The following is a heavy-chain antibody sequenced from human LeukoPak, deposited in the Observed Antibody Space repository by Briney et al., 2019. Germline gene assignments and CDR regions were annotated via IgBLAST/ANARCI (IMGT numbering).Heavy chain of an antibody. CDR3: ARNNGMDV. V-gene: IGHV3-7*03. J-gene: IGHJ6*02. CDR1: GFTLRAHA. Sequence: GGSLRLSCAASGFTLRAHAMSWVRQVPGRGPEWVANVNRDGSETYYLDSVKGRFTISKDNAKNSLYLQMNSLRAEDTALYHCARNNGMDVWGQGTTVIVSS. CDR2: VNRDGSET.